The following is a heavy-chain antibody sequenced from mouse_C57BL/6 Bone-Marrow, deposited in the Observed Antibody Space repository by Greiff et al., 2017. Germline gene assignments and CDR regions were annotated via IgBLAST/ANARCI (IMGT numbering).Heavy chain of an antibody. V-gene: IGHV5-4*01. CDR2: LSDGGSYT. Sequence: EVQVVESGGGLVKPGGSLKLSCAASGFTFSSYAMSWVRQTPEKRLEWVATLSDGGSYTYYPDNVKGRFTISRDNAKNNLYLQMSHLKSEDTAMYYCASSLAYWGQGTLVTVSA. CDR1: GFTFSSYA. J-gene: IGHJ3*01. CDR3: ASSLAY.